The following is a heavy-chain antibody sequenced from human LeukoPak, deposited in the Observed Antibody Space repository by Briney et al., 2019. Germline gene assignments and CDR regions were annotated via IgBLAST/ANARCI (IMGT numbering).Heavy chain of an antibody. CDR2: ISSNGGST. J-gene: IGHJ4*02. Sequence: GGSLRLSCAASGFTFSSYAMHWVRQAPGEGLEYVSAISSNGGSTYYANSVKGRFTISRDNSKNTLYLQMGSLRAEDMAVYYCARASGGGSYGDYWGQGTLVTVSS. CDR3: ARASGGGSYGDY. V-gene: IGHV3-64*01. CDR1: GFTFSSYA. D-gene: IGHD1-26*01.